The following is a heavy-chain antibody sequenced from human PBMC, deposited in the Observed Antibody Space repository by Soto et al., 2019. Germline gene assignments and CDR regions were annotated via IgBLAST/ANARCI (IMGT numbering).Heavy chain of an antibody. CDR1: GGSLSTYY. V-gene: IGHV4-59*01. Sequence: AETLSLTCTVSGGSLSTYYWILIRQPPGKGLEWIVYMSYSGSSNYNPSLKSRATMSVDTSKNQVSLKLSSVTAADTAVYYCAKTRITSTAATFDPWGQGTLVTVSS. CDR3: AKTRITSTAATFDP. J-gene: IGHJ5*02. D-gene: IGHD1-20*01. CDR2: MSYSGSS.